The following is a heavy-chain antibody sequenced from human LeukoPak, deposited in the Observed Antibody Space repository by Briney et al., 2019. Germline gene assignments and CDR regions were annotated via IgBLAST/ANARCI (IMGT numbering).Heavy chain of an antibody. CDR3: ARGSRDIVVVPASFSYYFDY. D-gene: IGHD2-2*01. CDR2: INHSGST. CDR1: GGSISSGGYS. J-gene: IGHJ4*02. Sequence: ETLSLTCAVSGGSISSGGYSWSWIRQPPGKGLEWIGEINHSGSTNYNPSLKSRVTISVDTSKNQFSLKLSSVTAADTAVYYCARGSRDIVVVPASFSYYFDYWGQGTLVTVSS. V-gene: IGHV4-34*01.